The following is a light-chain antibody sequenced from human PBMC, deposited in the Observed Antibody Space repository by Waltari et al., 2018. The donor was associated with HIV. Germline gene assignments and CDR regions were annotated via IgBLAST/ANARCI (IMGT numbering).Light chain of an antibody. V-gene: IGLV2-23*01. J-gene: IGLJ2*01. Sequence: QSALTQFASVSGSPGQSITISCTGTSSDVGNYNPVSWYQQHPGKAPKLMIYEGSKRPSGVSNRFCGSKSGNTASLTISGLQAEDEADYYCCSYANSSTVFGGGTKVTVL. CDR2: EGS. CDR1: SSDVGNYNP. CDR3: CSYANSSTV.